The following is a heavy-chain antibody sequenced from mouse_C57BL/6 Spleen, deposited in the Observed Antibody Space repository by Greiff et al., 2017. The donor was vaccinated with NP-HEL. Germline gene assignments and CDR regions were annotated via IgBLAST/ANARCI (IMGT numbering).Heavy chain of an antibody. CDR1: GFSLSTSGMG. CDR2: IYWDDDK. J-gene: IGHJ2*01. D-gene: IGHD4-1*01. Sequence: QVTLKVCGPGILQSSQTLSLTCSFSGFSLSTSGMGVSWIRQPSGKGLEWLAHIYWDDDKRYNPSLKSRLTISKDTSRNQVFLKITSVDTADTATYYCARRGLGRGYFDYWGQGTTLTVSS. V-gene: IGHV8-12*01. CDR3: ARRGLGRGYFDY.